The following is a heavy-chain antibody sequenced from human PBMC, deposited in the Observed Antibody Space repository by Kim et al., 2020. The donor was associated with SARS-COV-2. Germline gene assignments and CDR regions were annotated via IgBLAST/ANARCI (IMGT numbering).Heavy chain of an antibody. J-gene: IGHJ4*02. V-gene: IGHV3-48*03. D-gene: IGHD3-22*01. CDR3: ARGEYYYDSSGYLDY. Sequence: GSVKGRFTISRDNAKNSLYLQMNSLRAEDTAVYYCARGEYYYDSSGYLDYWGQGTLVTVSS.